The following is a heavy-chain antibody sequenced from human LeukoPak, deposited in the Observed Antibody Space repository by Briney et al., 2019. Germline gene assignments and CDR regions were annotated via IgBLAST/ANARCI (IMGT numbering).Heavy chain of an antibody. CDR3: VRDQGGSNSH. J-gene: IGHJ4*02. CDR1: GFTFGIYS. Sequence: GGSLRLACAAAGFTFGIYSMNWVRQAPGKWREWVSYISSFSGTINYADSVQGRFTISRDNAKNSLYLQMNRLRADDTAVYFCVRDQGGSNSHWGQGTLLTVSS. V-gene: IGHV3-48*01. D-gene: IGHD1-26*01. CDR2: ISSFSGTI.